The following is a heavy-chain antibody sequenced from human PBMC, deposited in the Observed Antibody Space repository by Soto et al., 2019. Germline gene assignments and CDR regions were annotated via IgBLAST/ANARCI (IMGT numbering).Heavy chain of an antibody. CDR3: AREYTYGSNFFDC. D-gene: IGHD5-18*01. CDR2: ISHSGST. Sequence: QVQLQESGPGLVKPSQTLSLTCTVSGGSISSAAYYWSWIRQHPGKDLEWIGYISHSGSTDYTPSLKSRVIISADTSKNQFSLNLNSVTAADTAVIYCAREYTYGSNFFDCWGQGALVTVSS. CDR1: GGSISSAAYY. V-gene: IGHV4-31*03. J-gene: IGHJ4*02.